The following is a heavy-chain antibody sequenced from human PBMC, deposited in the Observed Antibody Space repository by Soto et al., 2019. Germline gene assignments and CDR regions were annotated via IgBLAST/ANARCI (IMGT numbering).Heavy chain of an antibody. D-gene: IGHD1-1*01. V-gene: IGHV4-59*08. CDR1: GGSISSYY. J-gene: IGHJ5*02. CDR2: IYYSGST. Sequence: SETLSLTCTVSGGSISSYYWSWIRQPPGKGLEWIGYIYYSGSTNYNPSLKSRVTISVDTSKNQFSLKLSSVTAADTAVYYCARIDGTTGINDEENWFDPWGQGTLVTVSS. CDR3: ARIDGTTGINDEENWFDP.